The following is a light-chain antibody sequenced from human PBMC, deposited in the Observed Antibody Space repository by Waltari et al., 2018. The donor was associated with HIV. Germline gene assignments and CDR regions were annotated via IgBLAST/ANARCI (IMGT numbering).Light chain of an antibody. Sequence: SYVLTQPPSVSVAPGQTARIHCVASTIRSKSLHWYRQRPGQAPVLVVYANNDRPSGIPERLSGSNSGNSATLTITRVEAGDEADYYCQVWDVTSDHWVFGGGTQLTVV. CDR3: QVWDVTSDHWV. V-gene: IGLV3-21*02. J-gene: IGLJ3*02. CDR1: TIRSKS. CDR2: ANN.